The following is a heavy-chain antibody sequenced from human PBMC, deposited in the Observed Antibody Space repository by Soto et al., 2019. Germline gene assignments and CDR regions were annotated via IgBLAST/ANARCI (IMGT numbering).Heavy chain of an antibody. J-gene: IGHJ4*02. V-gene: IGHV4-30-2*01. CDR2: IYPRGHT. CDR3: AAGGGLPRYY. D-gene: IGHD5-12*01. CDR1: GGSISSGGYS. Sequence: QLQLQESGSGLVKPSQTLSLTCAVSGGSISSGGYSWVWIRQPPGKGLEWIGYIYPRGHTYYNPSLMSRCTRSVDRSKNQFALKLSSVPAADTAVYYCAAGGGLPRYYWGQGTLVTVSS.